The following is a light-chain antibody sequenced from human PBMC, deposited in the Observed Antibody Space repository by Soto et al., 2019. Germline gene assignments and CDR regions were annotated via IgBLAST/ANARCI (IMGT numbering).Light chain of an antibody. V-gene: IGKV3-15*01. J-gene: IGKJ4*01. CDR2: RTS. CDR1: QSISSK. CDR3: QQYNNWPRAT. Sequence: IVMTQSPATPSLSPGERATLSCRASQSISSKLAWYQQKPGQAPRLLMFRTSSRATGFPARFSGSGSGTEFNLPISSLQSADFGVYYCQQYNNWPRATFGGGTKVDIK.